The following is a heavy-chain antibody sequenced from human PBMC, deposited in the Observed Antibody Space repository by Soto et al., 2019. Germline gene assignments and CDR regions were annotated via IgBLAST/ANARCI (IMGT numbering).Heavy chain of an antibody. CDR2: IIPIFGTA. D-gene: IGHD2-15*01. CDR1: GGTFSSYA. J-gene: IGHJ6*02. Sequence: QVQLVQSGAEVKKPGSSVKVSCKASGGTFSSYAISWVRQAPGQGLEWMGGIIPIFGTANYAQKFQGRVTITADESTSTAYMELSSLRSEDTAVYYCARDNCSGGSCYEHYYYGMDVWGQGTTVTVSS. CDR3: ARDNCSGGSCYEHYYYGMDV. V-gene: IGHV1-69*01.